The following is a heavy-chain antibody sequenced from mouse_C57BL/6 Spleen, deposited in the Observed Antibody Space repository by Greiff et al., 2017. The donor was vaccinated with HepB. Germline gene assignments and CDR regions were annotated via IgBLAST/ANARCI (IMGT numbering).Heavy chain of an antibody. CDR1: GYTFTSYW. CDR2: IDPSDSYT. J-gene: IGHJ2*01. Sequence: VKLQQPGAELVMPGASVKLSCKASGYTFTSYWMHWVKQRPGQGLEWIGEIDPSDSYTNYNQKFKGKSTLTVDKSSSTAYMQLSSLTSEDSAVYYCARGGTTVVEGYYFDYWGQGTTLTVSS. V-gene: IGHV1-69*01. CDR3: ARGGTTVVEGYYFDY. D-gene: IGHD1-1*01.